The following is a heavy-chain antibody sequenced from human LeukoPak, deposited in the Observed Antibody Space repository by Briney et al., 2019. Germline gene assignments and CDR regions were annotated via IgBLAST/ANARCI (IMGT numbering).Heavy chain of an antibody. Sequence: GGSLRLSCAASGFTFSSYAMSWVRQAPGRGLEWVSAISGSGGSTYYADSVKGRFTISRDNSKNTLYLQMNSLRAEDTAVYYCAKAYYYDSSGYRFYYYYYGMDVWGQGTTVTVSS. CDR3: AKAYYYDSSGYRFYYYYYGMDV. CDR1: GFTFSSYA. D-gene: IGHD3-22*01. J-gene: IGHJ6*02. V-gene: IGHV3-23*01. CDR2: ISGSGGST.